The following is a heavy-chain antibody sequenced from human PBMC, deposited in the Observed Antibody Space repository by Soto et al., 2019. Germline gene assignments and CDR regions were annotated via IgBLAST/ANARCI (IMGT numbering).Heavy chain of an antibody. CDR1: GFTFTNFA. CDR3: ARDKSLGGDYYYYGMEV. CDR2: TSYEGSNE. Sequence: SGGSLRLSCTASGFTFTNFAMHWVRQAPGKGPEWVAVTSYEGSNEYYIQSVKGRFTISRDNSKNTLYLQMDSLSTEDKAIYYCARDKSLGGDYYYYGMEVWGQGTTLTVSS. V-gene: IGHV3-30-3*01. J-gene: IGHJ6*02. D-gene: IGHD3-16*01.